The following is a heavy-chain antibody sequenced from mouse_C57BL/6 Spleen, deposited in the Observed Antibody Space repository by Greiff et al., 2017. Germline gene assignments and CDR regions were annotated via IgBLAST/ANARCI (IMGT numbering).Heavy chain of an antibody. CDR3: ARGNYYGSSYYFDY. Sequence: VQLQQPGAELVMPGASVKLSCKASGYTFTSYWMHWVKQRPGQGLEWIGEIDPSDSYTNYNQKFKGNSTLTVDKSSSTAYMQLSSLTSEDSAVYYCARGNYYGSSYYFDYWGQGTTLTVSS. D-gene: IGHD1-1*01. V-gene: IGHV1-69*01. J-gene: IGHJ2*01. CDR1: GYTFTSYW. CDR2: IDPSDSYT.